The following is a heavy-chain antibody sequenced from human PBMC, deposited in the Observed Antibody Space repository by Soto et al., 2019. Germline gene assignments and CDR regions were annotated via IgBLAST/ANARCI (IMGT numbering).Heavy chain of an antibody. CDR1: GYTFTSYD. CDR3: ARAPREWGFDS. J-gene: IGHJ4*02. Sequence: ASVKVSCKSSGYTFTSYDFNWVRQATGQGPEWMGWMNPNSGNTGYAQKFQGRVTMTRDTSISTAYMELSSLRSDDTAVYYCARAPREWGFDSWGPGTLVTVSS. V-gene: IGHV1-8*01. CDR2: MNPNSGNT. D-gene: IGHD3-3*01.